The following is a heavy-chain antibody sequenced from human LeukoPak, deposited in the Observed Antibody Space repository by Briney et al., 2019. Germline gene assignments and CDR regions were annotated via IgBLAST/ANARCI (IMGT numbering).Heavy chain of an antibody. V-gene: IGHV3-7*04. CDR1: GFTFSTSW. D-gene: IGHD6-13*01. CDR3: ARGTPQYTSSWYNY. Sequence: GGSLRLSCAASGFTFSTSWMSWVRQAPGKGLECVANIKQDGSETYYVDSVKGRFTISRDNAKNSLFLQMNSLRAEDTAVYYCARGTPQYTSSWYNYWGQGTLVTVSS. J-gene: IGHJ4*02. CDR2: IKQDGSET.